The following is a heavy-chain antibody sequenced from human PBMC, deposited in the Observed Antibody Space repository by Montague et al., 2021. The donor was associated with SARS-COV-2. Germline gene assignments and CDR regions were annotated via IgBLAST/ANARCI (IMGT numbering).Heavy chain of an antibody. D-gene: IGHD6-13*01. Sequence: SETLSLTCSVSGGSITDRTYYWSCIRQSPGKGLEWIGSINYSGTTYYNPSLKSRVTISLDTSKNQFSLKMSSVTAADTAVYYCARDCARAAVGNWGQGTLVTVSS. CDR1: GGSITDRTYY. V-gene: IGHV4-39*02. J-gene: IGHJ4*02. CDR2: INYSGTT. CDR3: ARDCARAAVGN.